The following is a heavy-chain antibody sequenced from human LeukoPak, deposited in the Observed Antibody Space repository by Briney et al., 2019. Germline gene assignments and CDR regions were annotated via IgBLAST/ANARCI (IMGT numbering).Heavy chain of an antibody. CDR1: GGTFSSYA. Sequence: SVKVSCKASGGTFSSYAISWVRQAPGQGLEWMGRIIPIFGTANYAQKFQGRVTITTDESTSTAYMELSSLRSEDTAVYYCARVFSYCSGGSCYPKEDYFDCWGQGTLVTVSS. J-gene: IGHJ4*02. V-gene: IGHV1-69*05. CDR2: IIPIFGTA. CDR3: ARVFSYCSGGSCYPKEDYFDC. D-gene: IGHD2-15*01.